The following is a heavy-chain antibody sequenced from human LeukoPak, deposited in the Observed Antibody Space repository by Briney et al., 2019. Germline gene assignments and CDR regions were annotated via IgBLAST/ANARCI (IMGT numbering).Heavy chain of an antibody. V-gene: IGHV4-39*07. CDR3: ARTIAAAPDY. J-gene: IGHJ4*02. CDR1: GGSFSSSSYY. Sequence: PSETLSLTCTVSGGSFSSSSYYWGWIRQPPGKGLEWIGSIYYSGSTYYNTSLKSRVTISADSSKNQFSLKLTSVTAADTAVYYCARTIAAAPDYWGQGTLVTVSS. D-gene: IGHD6-6*01. CDR2: IYYSGST.